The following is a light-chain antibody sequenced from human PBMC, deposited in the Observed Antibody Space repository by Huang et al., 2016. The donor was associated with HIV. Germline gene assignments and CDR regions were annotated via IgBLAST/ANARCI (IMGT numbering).Light chain of an antibody. CDR3: QQYYHNPLT. J-gene: IGKJ4*01. CDR2: WAS. V-gene: IGKV4-1*01. CDR1: QSLFFSSNKRSY. Sequence: DIVMTQSPDSLTVSLGERATINCRSGQSLFFSSNKRSYLAWYQKKPGQPPKLVISWASARESGVPDRFSGSGSETHFTLTINSLQAEDVAVYYCQQYYHNPLTFGGGTKVEI.